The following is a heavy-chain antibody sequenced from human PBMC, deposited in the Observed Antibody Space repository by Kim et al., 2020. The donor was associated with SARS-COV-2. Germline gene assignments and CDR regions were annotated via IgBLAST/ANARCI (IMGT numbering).Heavy chain of an antibody. V-gene: IGHV3-9*01. Sequence: GGSLRLSCAASGFTFDDYAMHWVRQAPGKGLEWVSGISWNSGSIGYADSVKGRFTISRDNAKNSLYLQMNSLRAEDTALYYCAKDIVVRGVIITYYFDYWGQGTLVTVSS. CDR3: AKDIVVRGVIITYYFDY. CDR2: ISWNSGSI. J-gene: IGHJ4*02. D-gene: IGHD3-10*01. CDR1: GFTFDDYA.